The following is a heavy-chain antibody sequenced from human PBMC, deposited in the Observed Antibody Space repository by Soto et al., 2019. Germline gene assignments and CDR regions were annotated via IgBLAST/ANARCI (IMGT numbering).Heavy chain of an antibody. CDR2: ISSSSSTI. CDR3: ARDWGGGSTILDWENYYYYYVRDV. D-gene: IGHD2-2*01. CDR1: GFTFSSYS. Sequence: GGSLRLSCAASGFTFSSYSMNWVRQAPGKGLEWVSYISSSSSTIYYADSVKGRFTISRDNAKNSLYLQMNSLRAEDTAVYYCARDWGGGSTILDWENYYYYYVRDVWGQGTTVSVSS. V-gene: IGHV3-48*01. J-gene: IGHJ6*02.